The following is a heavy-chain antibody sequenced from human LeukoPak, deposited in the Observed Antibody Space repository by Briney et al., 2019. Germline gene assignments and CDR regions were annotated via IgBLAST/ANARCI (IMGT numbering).Heavy chain of an antibody. J-gene: IGHJ3*02. D-gene: IGHD2-15*01. V-gene: IGHV1-2*02. CDR1: GYTFTSYG. CDR2: INPDSGVT. Sequence: ASVKVSCKASGYTFTSYGISWVRQAPGQGLEWMGWINPDSGVTNYPQKFQGRVTMTRDTSSSTAYMELIRLRSDDTAVYYCARDGTFDIGGQGTMVTVS. CDR3: ARDGTFDI.